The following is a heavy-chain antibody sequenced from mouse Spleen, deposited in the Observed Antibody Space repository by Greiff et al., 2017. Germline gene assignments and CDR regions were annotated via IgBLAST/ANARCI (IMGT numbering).Heavy chain of an antibody. Sequence: EVHLVESGGGLVKPGGSLKLSCAASGFTFSSYAMSWVRQTPEKRLEWVATISSGGSYTYYPDSVKGRFTISRDNAKNTLYLQMSSLRSEDTAMYYCARLYFYGSSLYFGVWGAGTTVTVSS. V-gene: IGHV5-9-3*01. CDR3: ARLYFYGSSLYFGV. CDR1: GFTFSSYA. CDR2: ISSGGSYT. J-gene: IGHJ1*01. D-gene: IGHD1-1*01.